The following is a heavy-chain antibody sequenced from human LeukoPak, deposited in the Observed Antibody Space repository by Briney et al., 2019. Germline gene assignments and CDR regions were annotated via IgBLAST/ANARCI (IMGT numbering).Heavy chain of an antibody. Sequence: GGSLRLSCAASGFTVSSNYMNWVRQAPGKGLEWVSVIYSGGSTYYPDSVKGRFTISRDNSKNTLYLQMNSLGAEDTAVYYCARGYGSRSMDVWGQGTTVTVSS. CDR3: ARGYGSRSMDV. V-gene: IGHV3-66*01. CDR1: GFTVSSNY. CDR2: IYSGGST. D-gene: IGHD3-10*01. J-gene: IGHJ6*02.